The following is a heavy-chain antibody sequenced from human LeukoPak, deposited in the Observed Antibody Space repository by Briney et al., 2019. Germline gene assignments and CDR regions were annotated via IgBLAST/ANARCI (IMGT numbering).Heavy chain of an antibody. V-gene: IGHV4-61*01. CDR3: ARDRIIISPGAFDI. Sequence: SETLSLTCTVSGGSVSSGSYYWSWIRQPPGKGLEWIGYIYYSGSTNYNPSLKSRVTISVDTSKNQFSLKLSSVTAADTAVYYCARDRIIISPGAFDIWGQGTMVTVSS. J-gene: IGHJ3*02. CDR1: GGSVSSGSYY. D-gene: IGHD2-15*01. CDR2: IYYSGST.